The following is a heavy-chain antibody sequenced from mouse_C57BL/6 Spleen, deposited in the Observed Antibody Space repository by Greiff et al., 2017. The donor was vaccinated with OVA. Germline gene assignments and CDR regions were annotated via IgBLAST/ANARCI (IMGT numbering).Heavy chain of an antibody. J-gene: IGHJ3*01. CDR3: TTYDYDGFAY. CDR2: IDPEDGDT. D-gene: IGHD2-4*01. Sequence: EVQLQQSGAELVRPGASVKLSCTASGFNIKDYYMHWVKQRPEQGLEWIGRIDPEDGDTEYAPKFQGQATMTADTSSNTACLQLSSLTSGDTAVYYCTTYDYDGFAYWGQGTLVTVSA. V-gene: IGHV14-1*01. CDR1: GFNIKDYY.